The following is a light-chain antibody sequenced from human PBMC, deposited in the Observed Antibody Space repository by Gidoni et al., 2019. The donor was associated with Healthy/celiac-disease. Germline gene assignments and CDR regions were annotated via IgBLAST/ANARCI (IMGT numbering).Light chain of an antibody. V-gene: IGKV3-11*01. CDR1: QSLSSY. CDR3: QQRSNWPLLT. Sequence: EIVLPQSPAILSLSPGERATLSCRASQSLSSYLAWYQQKPGQAPRLLIYDASNIPTGIPARFSGSGSGTDFTLTISRLEPEDFAVYYWQQRSNWPLLTFGGGTKVEIK. CDR2: DAS. J-gene: IGKJ4*01.